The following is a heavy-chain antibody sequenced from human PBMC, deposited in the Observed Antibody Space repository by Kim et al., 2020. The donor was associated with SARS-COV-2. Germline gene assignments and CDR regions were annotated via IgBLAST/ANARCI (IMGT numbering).Heavy chain of an antibody. CDR3: ARCVVDTARPRLRGMDV. D-gene: IGHD5-18*01. J-gene: IGHJ6*02. V-gene: IGHV4-39*01. CDR2: IYYSGST. Sequence: SETLSLTCTVSGGSISSSSYYWGWIRQPPGKGLEWIGSIYYSGSTYYNPSLKSRVTISVDTSKNQFSLKLSSVTAADTAVYYCARCVVDTARPRLRGMDVWGQGTTVTVSS. CDR1: GGSISSSSYY.